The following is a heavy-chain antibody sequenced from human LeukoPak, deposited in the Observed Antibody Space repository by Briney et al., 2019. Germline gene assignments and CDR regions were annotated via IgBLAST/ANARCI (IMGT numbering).Heavy chain of an antibody. D-gene: IGHD2-15*01. CDR1: GFPFSSYA. V-gene: IGHV3-64D*09. J-gene: IGHJ6*02. Sequence: PGGSLRLSCSASGFPFSSYAMHWVRQAPGKGLEYVSAISDSGGSTYYADSVKGRLTISRDNSKNTLYLQMSSLRAEGTAVYFCVRGYSFGPYGMDVWGQGTTVTVSS. CDR2: ISDSGGST. CDR3: VRGYSFGPYGMDV.